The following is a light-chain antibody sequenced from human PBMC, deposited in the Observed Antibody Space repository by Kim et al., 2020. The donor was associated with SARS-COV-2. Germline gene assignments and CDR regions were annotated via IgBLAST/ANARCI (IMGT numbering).Light chain of an antibody. CDR2: GAS. J-gene: IGKJ4*01. CDR3: QQYNDWLVT. CDR1: QSISIN. V-gene: IGKV3-15*01. Sequence: IVMTQSPATLSVSPGEKATLSCRASQSISINLAWYQRRAGQAPRLLIYGASTRATGIPGRFSGSGSGTDFTLTISSLQSEDCAVYYCQQYNDWLVTFGGGTKVDIK.